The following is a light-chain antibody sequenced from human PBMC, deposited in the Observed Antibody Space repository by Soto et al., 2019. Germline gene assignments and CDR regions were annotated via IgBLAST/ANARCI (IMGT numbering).Light chain of an antibody. CDR3: SSYTGSTPLVI. CDR2: DVS. Sequence: QSALTQPHSVSGSPGQSVTISCTGTSSDIGLYNHVSWYQQAPGTAPKLMIYDVSNRPSGVPDRFSGSKSGNTASLTISGVQADDEADYYCSSYTGSTPLVIFGGGTKLTVL. J-gene: IGLJ2*01. V-gene: IGLV2-18*02. CDR1: SSDIGLYNH.